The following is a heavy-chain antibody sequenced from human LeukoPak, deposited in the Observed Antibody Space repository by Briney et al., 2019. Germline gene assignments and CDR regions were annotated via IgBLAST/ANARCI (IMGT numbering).Heavy chain of an antibody. Sequence: PGGSLRLSCAASGFTFDDYGMSWVRQAPGKGLEWVSAISSSGDRTYYADSVKGRFTISRDNSKNTLYLQMNSLRAEDTAIYYCAKDVDYGDYVVYWGQGTLVTVSS. CDR3: AKDVDYGDYVVY. V-gene: IGHV3-23*01. J-gene: IGHJ4*02. D-gene: IGHD4-17*01. CDR1: GFTFDDYG. CDR2: ISSSGDRT.